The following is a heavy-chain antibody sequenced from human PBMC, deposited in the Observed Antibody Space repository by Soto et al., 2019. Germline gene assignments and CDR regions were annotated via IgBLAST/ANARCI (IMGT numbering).Heavy chain of an antibody. CDR1: GGSISSYY. Sequence: TSETLSLTCTVSGGSISSYYWSWIRQPPGKGLEWIGYIYYSGSTNYNPSLKSRVTISVDTSKNQFSLKLSSVTAADTAVYCCARDQVVVAATSYYYYGMDVWGQGTTVTVSS. CDR2: IYYSGST. J-gene: IGHJ6*02. CDR3: ARDQVVVAATSYYYYGMDV. V-gene: IGHV4-59*01. D-gene: IGHD2-15*01.